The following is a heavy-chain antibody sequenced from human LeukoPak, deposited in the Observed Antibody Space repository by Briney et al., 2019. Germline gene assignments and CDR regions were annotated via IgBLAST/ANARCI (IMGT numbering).Heavy chain of an antibody. Sequence: PGGSLRLSCSASGFTFSTYAMHWVRQAPGKGLEYVSGISGDGARAFYADSVKGRLTISRDNSKNTLYVQMTSLRVEDTAVYYSVYQVQGVVKWGQGTLVTVSS. CDR2: ISGDGARA. D-gene: IGHD3-3*01. J-gene: IGHJ4*02. V-gene: IGHV3-64*05. CDR1: GFTFSTYA. CDR3: VYQVQGVVK.